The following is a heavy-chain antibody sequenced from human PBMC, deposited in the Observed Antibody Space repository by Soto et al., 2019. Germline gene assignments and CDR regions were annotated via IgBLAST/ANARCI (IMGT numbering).Heavy chain of an antibody. CDR3: ASSYGSGYRAFDY. V-gene: IGHV1-69*02. CDR1: GDTFNFYS. J-gene: IGHJ4*02. CDR2: VNPIVSMS. D-gene: IGHD3-10*01. Sequence: QVQLVQSGAEVKRPGSSVKVSCKASGDTFNFYSINWVRQAPGLGLEWMGRVNPIVSMSNYAQKFQGRVTLTADKSTSTAYMELSSLRSEETAIYYSASSYGSGYRAFDYWGQGALVTVSS.